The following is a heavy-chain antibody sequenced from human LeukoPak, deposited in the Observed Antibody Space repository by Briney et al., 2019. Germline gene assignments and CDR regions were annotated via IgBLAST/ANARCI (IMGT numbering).Heavy chain of an antibody. D-gene: IGHD2-15*01. J-gene: IGHJ6*03. CDR2: INHSGST. V-gene: IGHV4-34*01. Sequence: SETLSLTCAVYGGSFSGYYWSWIRQPPGKGLEWIGEINHSGSTNYNPSLKSRVTISVDTSKNQFSLKLSSVTATDTAVYYCARGVGYCSGGSCYSGHYYYYYYMDVWGKGTTVTVSS. CDR3: ARGVGYCSGGSCYSGHYYYYYYMDV. CDR1: GGSFSGYY.